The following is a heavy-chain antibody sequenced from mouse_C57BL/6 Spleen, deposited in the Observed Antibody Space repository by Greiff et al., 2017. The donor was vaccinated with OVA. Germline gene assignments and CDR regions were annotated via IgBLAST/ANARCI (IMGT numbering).Heavy chain of an antibody. Sequence: VQLQQSGPGLVQPSQSLSITCTVSGFSLTSYGVHWVRQSPGKGLEWLGVIWRGGSTDYNAAFMARLSITKDNSKSQVFFKMSSLQADDTAIYYCAKGDYYGSSYVWYFDVWGTGTTVTVSS. V-gene: IGHV2-5*01. J-gene: IGHJ1*03. D-gene: IGHD1-1*01. CDR2: IWRGGST. CDR3: AKGDYYGSSYVWYFDV. CDR1: GFSLTSYG.